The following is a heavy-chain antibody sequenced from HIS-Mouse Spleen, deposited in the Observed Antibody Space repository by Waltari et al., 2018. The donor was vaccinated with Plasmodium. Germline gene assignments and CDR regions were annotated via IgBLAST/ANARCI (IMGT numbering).Heavy chain of an antibody. Sequence: GMHWVRQAPGKGLEWVAVISYDGSNKYYADSVKGRFTISRDNSKNTLYLQMNSLRAEDTAVYYCAKDRRSSSWYVDYWGQGTLVTVSS. V-gene: IGHV3-30*18. D-gene: IGHD6-13*01. J-gene: IGHJ4*02. CDR2: ISYDGSNK. CDR1: G. CDR3: AKDRRSSSWYVDY.